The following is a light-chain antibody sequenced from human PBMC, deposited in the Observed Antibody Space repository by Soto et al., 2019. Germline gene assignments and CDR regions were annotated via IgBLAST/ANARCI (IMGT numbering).Light chain of an antibody. CDR1: ESITSY. CDR2: KAS. CDR3: QQYMRYSYT. Sequence: DIQMTQSPSTLSASVGDRVTITCRASESITSYLPWYQQKPGEAPKLLIYKASALESGVPSRFSGSGSGTEFTLTINSLQPDDFATYYCQQYMRYSYTFGQGTKLEI. V-gene: IGKV1-5*03. J-gene: IGKJ2*01.